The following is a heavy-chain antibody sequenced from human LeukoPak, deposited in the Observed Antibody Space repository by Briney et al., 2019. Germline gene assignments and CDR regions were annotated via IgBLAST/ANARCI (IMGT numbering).Heavy chain of an antibody. CDR2: ISDSGVYT. CDR3: AKERCSSSSCCVDY. Sequence: GGSLRLSCAASGFTFSSYAMSWVRKAPGKGLEWVSSISDSGVYTYYADSVKGRFTISRDNSKNTLCLQMNSLRAEDTAVYYCAKERCSSSSCCVDYWGQGTLVTVSS. V-gene: IGHV3-23*01. J-gene: IGHJ4*02. D-gene: IGHD2-2*01. CDR1: GFTFSSYA.